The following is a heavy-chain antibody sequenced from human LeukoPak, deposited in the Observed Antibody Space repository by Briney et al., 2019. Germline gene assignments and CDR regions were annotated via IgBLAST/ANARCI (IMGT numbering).Heavy chain of an antibody. CDR3: GNNDILTGHHYYYYGMDV. CDR1: GGTFSSYA. D-gene: IGHD3-9*01. V-gene: IGHV1-69*04. CDR2: IIPIFGIA. J-gene: IGHJ6*02. Sequence: SVKVSCKASGGTFSSYAISWVRQAPGQGLEWMGRIIPIFGIANYGQKFQGRVTITADKSTSTAYMELSSLRSEDTAVYYCGNNDILTGHHYYYYGMDVWGQGTTVTVSS.